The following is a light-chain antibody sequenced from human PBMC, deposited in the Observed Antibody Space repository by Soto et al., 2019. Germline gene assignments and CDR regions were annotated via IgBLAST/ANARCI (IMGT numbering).Light chain of an antibody. CDR3: QQYGSSPLT. CDR1: QSVSSN. Sequence: IVMTQSPATLSVSPGERATLSCRASQSVSSNLAWYQQKPGQAPRLLIYSASSRATGIPDRFSGSGSGTDYTLTISRLEPEDFAVYYCQQYGSSPLTFGQGTKVDIK. CDR2: SAS. V-gene: IGKV3-20*01. J-gene: IGKJ1*01.